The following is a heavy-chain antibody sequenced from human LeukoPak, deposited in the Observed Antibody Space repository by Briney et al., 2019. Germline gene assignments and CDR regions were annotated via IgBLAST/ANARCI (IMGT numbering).Heavy chain of an antibody. CDR3: AKDEAGDSRIMDV. CDR1: GFIFSIHG. Sequence: GGSLRLSCAASGFIFSIHGMHWVRQAPGKGLEWVAFIRYDENNKYYADSVKGRFTISRDNSKNTLYLQMNSLRAEDTAVYYCAKDEAGDSRIMDVWGKGTTVTVSS. D-gene: IGHD4-17*01. V-gene: IGHV3-30*02. J-gene: IGHJ6*03. CDR2: IRYDENNK.